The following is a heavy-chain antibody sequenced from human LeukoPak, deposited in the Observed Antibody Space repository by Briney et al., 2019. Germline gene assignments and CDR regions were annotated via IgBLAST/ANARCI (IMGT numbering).Heavy chain of an antibody. CDR3: ARRLVQFYDFWSGYQGPFDY. V-gene: IGHV4-39*01. D-gene: IGHD3-3*01. Sequence: SETPSLACTVSGGSISSSSYYWGWIRQPPGKGLEWIGSIYYSGSTYYNPSLKSRVTISVDTSKNQFSLKLSSVTAADTAVYYCARRLVQFYDFWSGYQGPFDYWGQGTLVTVSS. CDR1: GGSISSSSYY. CDR2: IYYSGST. J-gene: IGHJ4*02.